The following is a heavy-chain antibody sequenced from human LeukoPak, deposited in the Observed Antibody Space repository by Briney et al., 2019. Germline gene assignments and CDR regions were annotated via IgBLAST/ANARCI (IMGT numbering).Heavy chain of an antibody. CDR2: IYYSGST. CDR1: GGSISSGDYY. D-gene: IGHD4-17*01. V-gene: IGHV4-30-4*01. CDR3: ARGRAYGDFDY. J-gene: IGHJ4*01. Sequence: SETLSLTCTVSGGSISSGDYYWSWIRQPPGKGLEWIGYIYYSGSTYYNPSLKSRVTISVDTSKNQFSLKLSSVTAADTAVYYCARGRAYGDFDYLGHGTLVTVSS.